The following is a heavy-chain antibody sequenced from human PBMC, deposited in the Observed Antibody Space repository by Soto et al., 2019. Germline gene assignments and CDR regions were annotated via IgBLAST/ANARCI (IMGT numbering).Heavy chain of an antibody. D-gene: IGHD3-22*01. V-gene: IGHV3-33*01. CDR2: IWYDGSNK. Sequence: GGSLRLSCAASGFTFTSYGMQWVRQAPGKGLEWVAVIWYDGSNKYYADSVKGRFTISRDNSKNTLYLQMNSLRAEDTAVYYCARDLPHYDSSGYNTGGSDYWGQGT. CDR1: GFTFTSYG. J-gene: IGHJ4*02. CDR3: ARDLPHYDSSGYNTGGSDY.